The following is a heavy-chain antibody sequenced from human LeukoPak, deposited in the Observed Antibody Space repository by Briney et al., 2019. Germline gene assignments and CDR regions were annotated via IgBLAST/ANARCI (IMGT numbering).Heavy chain of an antibody. CDR3: ARDYSNSGSFDY. J-gene: IGHJ4*02. D-gene: IGHD4-11*01. CDR1: GGSISSSSYY. CDR2: IYYSGST. V-gene: IGHV4-39*07. Sequence: SETLSLTCTVSGGSISSSSYYWGWLRQPPGKGLEWIGSIYYSGSTYYNPSLKSRVTISVDKSKNQFSLKLSSVTAADTAVYYCARDYSNSGSFDYWGQGTLVTISS.